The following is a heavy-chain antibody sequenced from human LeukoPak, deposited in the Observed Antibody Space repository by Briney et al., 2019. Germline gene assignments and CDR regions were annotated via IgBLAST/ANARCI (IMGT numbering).Heavy chain of an antibody. V-gene: IGHV5-10-1*01. CDR1: GYNFISYW. J-gene: IGHJ4*02. Sequence: PGASLQISCKGSGYNFISYWISWVRQLPGKGLEWMGRIDPSDSYTNYSPSFQGHVTISADKSISTAYLQWSSLKASDTAMYYCARTTGYYWNDQDYWGQGTLVTVSS. D-gene: IGHD1-20*01. CDR2: IDPSDSYT. CDR3: ARTTGYYWNDQDY.